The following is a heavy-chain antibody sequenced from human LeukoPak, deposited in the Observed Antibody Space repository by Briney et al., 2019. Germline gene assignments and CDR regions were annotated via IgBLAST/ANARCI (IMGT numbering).Heavy chain of an antibody. D-gene: IGHD2-15*01. CDR1: GASIRSGDYY. CDR3: ARDCSGGSCYGAFDI. V-gene: IGHV4-30-4*01. Sequence: SETLSLTCTVSGASIRSGDYYWSWIRQPPGKGLEWIGYIYDSGSTYYNPSLKSRITISVDTSENRFSLKLGSVTATDTAVYYCARDCSGGSCYGAFDIWGQGTMVTVSS. J-gene: IGHJ3*02. CDR2: IYDSGST.